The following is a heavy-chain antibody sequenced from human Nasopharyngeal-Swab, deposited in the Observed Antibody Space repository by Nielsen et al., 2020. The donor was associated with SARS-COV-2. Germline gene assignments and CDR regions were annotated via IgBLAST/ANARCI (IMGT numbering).Heavy chain of an antibody. J-gene: IGHJ4*02. D-gene: IGHD3-22*01. CDR2: INHSGST. Sequence: RQAPGKGLVWFGEINHSGSTNYNPSLKSRVTISVDTSKNQFSLKLSSVTAADTAVYYCARRGYPATDYWGQGTLVTVSS. V-gene: IGHV4-34*01. CDR3: ARRGYPATDY.